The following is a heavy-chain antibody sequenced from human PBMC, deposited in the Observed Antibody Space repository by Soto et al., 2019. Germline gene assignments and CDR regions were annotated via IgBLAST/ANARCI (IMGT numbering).Heavy chain of an antibody. J-gene: IGHJ6*02. CDR1: GDSVSTNIAA. CDR2: TLYRSSKWYN. D-gene: IGHD1-7*01. V-gene: IGHV6-1*01. CDR3: ARDAAPTLNYPHGMDV. Sequence: LSLTCAISGDSVSTNIAAWSWIRQSPSRGLEWLGRTLYRSSKWYNEYAVSVKSRMTINPDTSKNQFSLQLNSVTPEDTAVYYCARDAAPTLNYPHGMDVWGQGTAVTVSS.